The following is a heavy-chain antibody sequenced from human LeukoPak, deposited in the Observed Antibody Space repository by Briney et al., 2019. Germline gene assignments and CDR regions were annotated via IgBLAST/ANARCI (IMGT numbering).Heavy chain of an antibody. J-gene: IGHJ4*02. CDR1: GGSISTITYY. D-gene: IGHD3-22*01. Sequence: SETLSLTCTVSGGSISTITYYWGWIRQPPGKGLEWVGHMYYRGNTFYNPSLKSRVTISADTSKNQFSLKLSSVTAADTAVYYCARVQYFDNGGYWNLDYWGQGTLVTVSS. CDR2: MYYRGNT. V-gene: IGHV4-39*07. CDR3: ARVQYFDNGGYWNLDY.